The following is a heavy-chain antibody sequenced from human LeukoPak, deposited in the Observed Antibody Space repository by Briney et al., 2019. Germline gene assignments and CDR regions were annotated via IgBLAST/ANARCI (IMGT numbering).Heavy chain of an antibody. Sequence: PGGSLRLSCEASGFTFVGYWMTWVRQAPGKGLEWVANINQDGSEEHYADSVKGRFTISRDNDKNSVFLQMDSLRDEDTAVYYCARDYGTGSYDLNDSWGQGTLVTVSS. D-gene: IGHD2-15*01. CDR3: ARDYGTGSYDLNDS. V-gene: IGHV3-7*01. J-gene: IGHJ4*02. CDR2: INQDGSEE. CDR1: GFTFVGYW.